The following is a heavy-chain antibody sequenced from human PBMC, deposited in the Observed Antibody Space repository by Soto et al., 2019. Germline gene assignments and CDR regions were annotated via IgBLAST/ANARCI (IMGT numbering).Heavy chain of an antibody. J-gene: IGHJ4*02. Sequence: EVQLVESGGGLVQPGGSLRLSCAASGFTFSSNSMNWVRQAPGKGLEWVSYISRSSSTTYYADSVKGRFTISRDNAKNSLHLQMNSLRAEDTAVYYCARDDEMGYFDYWGQGTLVTVSS. CDR1: GFTFSSNS. D-gene: IGHD3-16*01. V-gene: IGHV3-48*01. CDR3: ARDDEMGYFDY. CDR2: ISRSSSTT.